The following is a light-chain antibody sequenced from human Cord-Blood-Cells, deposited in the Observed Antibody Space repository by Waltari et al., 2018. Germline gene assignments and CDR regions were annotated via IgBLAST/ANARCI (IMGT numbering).Light chain of an antibody. Sequence: DIQMTQSPSSLSASVGDRVTITCQASQDISNYLNWYKQKPGKAPKLLVYDASNLETGVPSRFSGSGSGTDFTFTISSLQPEAIATYYWQQYDNLPLTFGGGTKVEIK. V-gene: IGKV1-33*01. CDR2: DAS. CDR1: QDISNY. CDR3: QQYDNLPLT. J-gene: IGKJ4*01.